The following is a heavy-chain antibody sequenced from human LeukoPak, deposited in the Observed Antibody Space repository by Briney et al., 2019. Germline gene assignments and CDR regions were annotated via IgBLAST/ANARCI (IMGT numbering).Heavy chain of an antibody. CDR1: GFTFTFYT. D-gene: IGHD3-16*02. Sequence: GGSLRLSCAASGFTFTFYTMTWVRQAPGKGLEWVSSISTSSTYIYYADSLKGRFTISRDNAKNSLSLQMNSLRAEDTAVYYCARHRTASDYWGQGTLVTVSS. J-gene: IGHJ4*02. CDR2: ISTSSTYI. V-gene: IGHV3-21*01. CDR3: ARHRTASDY.